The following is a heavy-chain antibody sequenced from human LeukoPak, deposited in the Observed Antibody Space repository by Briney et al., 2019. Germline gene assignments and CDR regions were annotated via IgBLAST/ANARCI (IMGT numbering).Heavy chain of an antibody. CDR2: IYTSGST. CDR3: ARDEDHYYGSGTLDP. Sequence: SETLSLTCTVSGGSISSGSYYWSWIRQPAGKGLEWIGRIYTSGSTNYNPSLKSRVTISVDTSKNQFSLKLSSVTAADTAVYYCARDEDHYYGSGTLDPWGQGTLVTVSS. CDR1: GGSISSGSYY. D-gene: IGHD3-10*01. J-gene: IGHJ5*02. V-gene: IGHV4-61*02.